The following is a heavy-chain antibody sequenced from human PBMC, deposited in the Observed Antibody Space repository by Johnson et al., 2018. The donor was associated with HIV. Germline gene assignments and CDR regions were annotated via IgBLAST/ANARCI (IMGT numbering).Heavy chain of an antibody. CDR1: GFTFDDYG. CDR2: ISGSGGST. CDR3: VRPHAFDI. V-gene: IGHV3-20*04. J-gene: IGHJ3*02. Sequence: RLVESGGGVVRPGGSLRLSCAVSGFTFDDYGMNWVRQAPGKGLEWVSAISGSGGSTYYADSVKGRFTISWDNARNSLYLQMNSLRAEDTSVYYCVRPHAFDIWGQGTMVTVSS.